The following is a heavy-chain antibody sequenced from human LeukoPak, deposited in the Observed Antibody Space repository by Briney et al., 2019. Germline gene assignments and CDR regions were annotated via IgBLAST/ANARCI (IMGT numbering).Heavy chain of an antibody. CDR2: IYYSGST. CDR3: ARQTSFYYDSSGYYDYDAFDI. CDR1: GGSISSSSYY. Sequence: SETLSLTCTVSGGSISSSSYYWGWIRQPPGKGLEWIGSIYYSGSTYYNPSLKSRVTISVDTSKNQFSLKLSSVTAADTAVYYCARQTSFYYDSSGYYDYDAFDIWGQGTMVTVSS. V-gene: IGHV4-39*01. D-gene: IGHD3-22*01. J-gene: IGHJ3*02.